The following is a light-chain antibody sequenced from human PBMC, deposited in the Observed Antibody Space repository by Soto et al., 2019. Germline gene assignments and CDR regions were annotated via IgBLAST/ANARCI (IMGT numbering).Light chain of an antibody. CDR2: NAS. CDR1: QDISIY. J-gene: IGKJ4*01. CDR3: QQYDSLPLT. V-gene: IGKV1-33*01. Sequence: DIQMTQSPSSLSASVGDRVTITCQASQDISIYLNWYQHKPGKAPKFLIYNASNLETGVPSRFSGSGSGTDFTFTISSLQPEDFATYYCQQYDSLPLTFGGGTKVDIK.